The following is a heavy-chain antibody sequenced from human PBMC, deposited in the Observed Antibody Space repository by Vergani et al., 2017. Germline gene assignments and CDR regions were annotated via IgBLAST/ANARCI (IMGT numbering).Heavy chain of an antibody. D-gene: IGHD1-26*01. V-gene: IGHV3-48*03. J-gene: IGHJ4*02. CDR3: ASGGPKWELLFDY. Sequence: EVQLVESGGGLVQPGGSLRLSCAASGFTFSSYETNWVRQAPGKGLEWVSYISSSGSTIYYADSVKGRFNISRDNAKNSLYLQMNSLRAEDTAVYYCASGGPKWELLFDYWGQGTLVTVSS. CDR2: ISSSGSTI. CDR1: GFTFSSYE.